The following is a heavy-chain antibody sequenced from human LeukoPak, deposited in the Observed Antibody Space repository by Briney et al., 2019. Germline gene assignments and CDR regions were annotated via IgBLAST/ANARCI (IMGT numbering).Heavy chain of an antibody. Sequence: GGSLRLSCAASGFTFSSYGMHWVRQAPGKGLEWVAVISYDGSNKYYADSVKGRFTISRDNSKNTLYLQMNSLRAEDTAVNYCAKEGYCSGGSCYWWYFDYWGQGTLVTVSS. CDR1: GFTFSSYG. J-gene: IGHJ4*02. V-gene: IGHV3-30*18. CDR2: ISYDGSNK. CDR3: AKEGYCSGGSCYWWYFDY. D-gene: IGHD2-15*01.